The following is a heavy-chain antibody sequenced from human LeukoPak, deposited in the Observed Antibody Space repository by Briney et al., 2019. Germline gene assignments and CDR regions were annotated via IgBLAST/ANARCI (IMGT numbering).Heavy chain of an antibody. D-gene: IGHD3-3*01. Sequence: PSETLSLTCTVSGGSISSDSYYWSCIRQPAGKGLEWIGRIYTSGSTNYNPSLKSRVTISVDTSKTQFSLKLSSVTAADTAVYYCARSWGIFGVVRYAFDIWGQGTMVTVSS. J-gene: IGHJ3*02. CDR2: IYTSGST. CDR1: GGSISSDSYY. CDR3: ARSWGIFGVVRYAFDI. V-gene: IGHV4-61*02.